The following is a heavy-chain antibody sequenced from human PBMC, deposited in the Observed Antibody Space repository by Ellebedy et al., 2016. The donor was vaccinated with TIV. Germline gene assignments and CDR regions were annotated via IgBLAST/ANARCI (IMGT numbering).Heavy chain of an antibody. V-gene: IGHV3-74*01. Sequence: GGSLRLSCAASGFTFSNYWMHWVRQAPGKGLVWVSRISPDGSSTNYADSVKGRFTISRDNAKNTLSLQMNSLRAEDTAVYYCARGNNYGFDHWGQGTLVTVSS. CDR2: ISPDGSST. D-gene: IGHD5-18*01. CDR3: ARGNNYGFDH. CDR1: GFTFSNYW. J-gene: IGHJ5*02.